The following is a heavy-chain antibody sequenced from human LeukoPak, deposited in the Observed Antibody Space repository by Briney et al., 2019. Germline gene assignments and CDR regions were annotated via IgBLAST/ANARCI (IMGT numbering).Heavy chain of an antibody. Sequence: GGSLRLSCAASGFTLSGYSMNWVRQAPGKGLEWVSYISSSSSTIYYADSVKGRFAISRDIAKNSLYLQMNSLRDEDTAVYYCARLVGVAGTIDYWGQGTLVTVSS. CDR3: ARLVGVAGTIDY. CDR2: ISSSSSTI. D-gene: IGHD6-19*01. J-gene: IGHJ4*02. CDR1: GFTLSGYS. V-gene: IGHV3-48*02.